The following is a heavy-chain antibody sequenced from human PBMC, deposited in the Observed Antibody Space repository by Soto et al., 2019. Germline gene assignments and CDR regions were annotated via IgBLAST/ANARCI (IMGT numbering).Heavy chain of an antibody. CDR1: GYSFLNYW. Sequence: GESLKISCKGSGYSFLNYWIGWVRQMPGKDLEWIGIIYPDDSETRYSPSFQGQVTISADKSISTAYLQWSSLKASDTAMYYCARHGVGDILPGQPDYWGQGTLVTVSS. CDR2: IYPDDSET. CDR3: ARHGVGDILPGQPDY. V-gene: IGHV5-51*01. D-gene: IGHD3-9*01. J-gene: IGHJ4*02.